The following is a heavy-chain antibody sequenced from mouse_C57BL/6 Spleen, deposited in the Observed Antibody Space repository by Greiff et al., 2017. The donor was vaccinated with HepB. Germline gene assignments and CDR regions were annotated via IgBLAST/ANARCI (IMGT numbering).Heavy chain of an antibody. CDR2: IDPANGNT. CDR3: AREGSYCYGSSYDGYYAMDY. D-gene: IGHD1-1*01. CDR1: GFNIKNTY. V-gene: IGHV14-3*01. J-gene: IGHJ4*01. Sequence: EVQLKQSVAELVRPGASVKLSCTASGFNIKNTYMHWVKQRPEQGLEWIGRIDPANGNTKYAPKFQGKATITADTSSNTAYLQLSSLTSEDTAIYYCAREGSYCYGSSYDGYYAMDYWGQGTSVTVSS.